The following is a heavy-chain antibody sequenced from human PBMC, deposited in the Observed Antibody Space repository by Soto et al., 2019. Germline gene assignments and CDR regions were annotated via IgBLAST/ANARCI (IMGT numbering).Heavy chain of an antibody. CDR3: AKDLNYYALGIYPHGMDV. V-gene: IGHV3-33*06. Sequence: QVQLVESGGGVVQPGRSLRLSCAASGFTFSSYGMHWVRQAPGKGLEWVAVIWYDGSNKYYADSVKGRFTISRDNSKNTVCLQMNSLRAEDTAVYYCAKDLNYYALGIYPHGMDVWGQGTTVTVSS. CDR1: GFTFSSYG. J-gene: IGHJ6*02. D-gene: IGHD3-10*01. CDR2: IWYDGSNK.